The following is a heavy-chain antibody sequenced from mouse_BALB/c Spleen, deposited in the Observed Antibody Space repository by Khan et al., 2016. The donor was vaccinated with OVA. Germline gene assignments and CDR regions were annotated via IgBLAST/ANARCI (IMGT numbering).Heavy chain of an antibody. CDR3: GKGRGYYAVDY. CDR1: GFSLTSYG. J-gene: IGHJ4*01. V-gene: IGHV2-3*01. Sequence: VELVESGPGLVAPSQSLSITCTVSGFSLTSYGVSWVRQPPGKGLEWLGVIWGDGNTNFHSALSSSLSISKDNSTCQVFLKLNSLQTDDTATYYCGKGRGYYAVDYWGQGTSVTVSS. CDR2: IWGDGNT.